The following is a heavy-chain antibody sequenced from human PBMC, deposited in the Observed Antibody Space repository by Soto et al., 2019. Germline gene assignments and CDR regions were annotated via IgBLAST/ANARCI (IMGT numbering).Heavy chain of an antibody. CDR2: ISGSGGKT. CDR3: ASALVPTAMRWDNWFDP. Sequence: GGSLRLSCAASGFTFSTYAMSWVRQAPGKGLEWVSTISGSGGKTYYADSVKGRFTISRDNSKNSLYLQMNSLRAEDTAVYYCASALVPTAMRWDNWFDPWGQGTQVTVSS. V-gene: IGHV3-23*01. CDR1: GFTFSTYA. D-gene: IGHD2-2*01. J-gene: IGHJ5*02.